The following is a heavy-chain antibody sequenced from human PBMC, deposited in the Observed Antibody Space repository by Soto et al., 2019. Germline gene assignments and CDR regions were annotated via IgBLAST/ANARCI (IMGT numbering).Heavy chain of an antibody. J-gene: IGHJ4*02. V-gene: IGHV1-69*01. D-gene: IGHD3-22*01. CDR1: GGTFSSYA. CDR2: LIPIFGTA. CDR3: ARDQTYYYDSSGYYYDY. Sequence: QVQLVQSGAEVKKPGSTVKVSCKASGGTFSSYAISWVRQAPGQGLEWMGGLIPIFGTANDAQKFQGRVKITADESTSTAYRELSSLRAEDTAVYYCARDQTYYYDSSGYYYDYWGQGTLVTVSS.